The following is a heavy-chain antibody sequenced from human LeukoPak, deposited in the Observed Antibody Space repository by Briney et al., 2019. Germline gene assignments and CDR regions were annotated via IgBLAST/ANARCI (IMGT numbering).Heavy chain of an antibody. CDR2: ISGSGGST. Sequence: PGGSLRLSCAASGFTFSSYAMSWVRQAPGKGLEWVSAISGSGGSTCYADSVKGRFTISRDNSKNTLYLQMNSLRAEDTAVYYCAKETLPSIFGVVIINDNWFHPWGQGTLVTVSS. D-gene: IGHD3-3*01. CDR3: AKETLPSIFGVVIINDNWFHP. CDR1: GFTFSSYA. J-gene: IGHJ5*02. V-gene: IGHV3-23*01.